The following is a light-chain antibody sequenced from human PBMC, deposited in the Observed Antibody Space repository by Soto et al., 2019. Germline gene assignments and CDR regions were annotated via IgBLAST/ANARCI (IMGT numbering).Light chain of an antibody. CDR2: DAS. V-gene: IGKV3-11*01. CDR1: QSVSSY. J-gene: IGKJ2*01. Sequence: EIVLTQSPATLSLSPGERATLSCRASQSVSSYLAWYQQKPGQAPRLIIYDASNRANGIPARFSGSGSGTEFTLTISSLQSEDFAPYYCHQYNSWHPGTFGQGTKVDIK. CDR3: HQYNSWHPGT.